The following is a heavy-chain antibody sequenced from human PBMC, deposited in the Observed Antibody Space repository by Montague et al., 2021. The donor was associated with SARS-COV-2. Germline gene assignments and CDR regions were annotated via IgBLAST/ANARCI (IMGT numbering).Heavy chain of an antibody. CDR3: AREIVSRGPDYVYVAGHFDY. CDR1: GGSMRSYF. CDR2: IYNSGSK. D-gene: IGHD3-16*01. J-gene: IGHJ4*03. Sequence: SETLSLTCTVSGGSMRSYFWSWIRQSPGKGLEWIGYIYNSGSKNYNPSLKSRVTISLDTSKNQFSLKLRSVTAADTAVYYCAREIVSRGPDYVYVAGHFDYWGRGTLVTVSS. V-gene: IGHV4-59*01.